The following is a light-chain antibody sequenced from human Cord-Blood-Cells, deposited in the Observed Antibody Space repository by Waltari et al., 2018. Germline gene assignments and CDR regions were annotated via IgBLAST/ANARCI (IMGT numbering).Light chain of an antibody. CDR3: SSYAGSNNYV. CDR1: SSDVGGYNY. V-gene: IGLV2-8*01. CDR2: EVS. Sequence: QSALTQPPSASGSPAQSVTISCTGTSSDVGGYNYVSWYQQHPGKAPKLMIYEVSKRPSGVPDRFSGSKSGNTASLTVSGREAEDEADYYCSSYAGSNNYVFGTGTKVTVL. J-gene: IGLJ1*01.